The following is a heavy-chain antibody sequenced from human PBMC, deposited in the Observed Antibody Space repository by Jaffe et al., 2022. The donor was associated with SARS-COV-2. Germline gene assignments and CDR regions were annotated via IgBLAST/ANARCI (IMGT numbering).Heavy chain of an antibody. V-gene: IGHV3-7*01. CDR2: IKEDGSGK. CDR3: ARDGVWGEIAAWIY. J-gene: IGHJ4*02. Sequence: EVQLVESGGGLVQPGGSLRLSCAASGFAFGSYWMSWVRQAPGKGLEWVANIKEDGSGKYYVDSVKGRFTISRDNAKNSLYLQMNSLRAEDTAVYYCARDGVWGEIAAWIYWGQGTLVTVSS. D-gene: IGHD6-6*01. CDR1: GFAFGSYW.